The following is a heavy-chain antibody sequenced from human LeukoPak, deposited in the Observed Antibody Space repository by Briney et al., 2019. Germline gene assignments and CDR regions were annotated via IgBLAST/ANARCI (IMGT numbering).Heavy chain of an antibody. V-gene: IGHV3-23*01. CDR3: AKIQLDCSGGSCYSWSRGGDWFDP. CDR2: ISGSGGST. J-gene: IGHJ5*02. D-gene: IGHD2-15*01. CDR1: GFTFSSYG. Sequence: GGTLRLSCAASGFTFSSYGMSWVRQAPGKGLEWVSAISGSGGSTYYAESVKGRFTISRDNSKNTLYLQMNSLRAEDTAVYYCAKIQLDCSGGSCYSWSRGGDWFDPWGQGTLVTVSS.